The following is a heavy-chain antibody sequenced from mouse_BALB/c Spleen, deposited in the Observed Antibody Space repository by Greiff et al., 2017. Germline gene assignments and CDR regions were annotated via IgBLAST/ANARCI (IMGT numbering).Heavy chain of an antibody. CDR3: ARSSYDLDY. CDR1: GYAFSSSW. D-gene: IGHD2-3*01. CDR2: IYPGDGDT. V-gene: IGHV1-82*01. J-gene: IGHJ2*01. Sequence: QVQLQQSGPELVKPGASVKISCKASGYAFSSSWMNWVKQRPGQGLEWIGRIYPGDGDTNYNGKFKGKATLTADKSSSTAYMQLSSLTSVDSAVYFCARSSYDLDYWGQGTTLTVSS.